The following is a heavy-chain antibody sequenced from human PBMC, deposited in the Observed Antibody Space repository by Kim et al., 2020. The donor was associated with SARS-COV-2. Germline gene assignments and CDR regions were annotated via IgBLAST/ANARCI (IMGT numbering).Heavy chain of an antibody. J-gene: IGHJ4*02. CDR2: ISTSSSYT. Sequence: GGSLRLSCAASGFTFSDYYMSWIRQAPGKGPEWVSYISTSSSYTNYAAAVKGRFTISRDNAKNSLYLQINSLRAEDTAVYYCAGDRGDYGDYFDYWGQGTLVTVSS. CDR3: AGDRGDYGDYFDY. D-gene: IGHD4-17*01. V-gene: IGHV3-11*05. CDR1: GFTFSDYY.